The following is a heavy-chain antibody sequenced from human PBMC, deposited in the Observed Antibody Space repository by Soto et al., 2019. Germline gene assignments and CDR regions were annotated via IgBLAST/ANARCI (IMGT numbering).Heavy chain of an antibody. J-gene: IGHJ4*02. Sequence: SETLSLTCTVSGGSISSSNYYWDWIRQPPEKGLEWIGAIYYSGNTYYNPSLKSRVTISVDTSKNQFSLKLSSVTAADTAVYYLADHTPAISTEDDWGGGTRVT. CDR1: GGSISSSNYY. D-gene: IGHD2-15*01. CDR2: IYYSGNT. CDR3: ADHTPAISTEDD. V-gene: IGHV4-39*01.